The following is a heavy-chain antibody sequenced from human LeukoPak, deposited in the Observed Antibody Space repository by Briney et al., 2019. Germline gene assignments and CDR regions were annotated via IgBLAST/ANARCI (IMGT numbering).Heavy chain of an antibody. V-gene: IGHV4-39*07. D-gene: IGHD3-10*01. J-gene: IGHJ1*01. CDR3: ARGSGGSGSYYVAEYYQS. CDR1: GGSISSRSYY. CDR2: IYYSGST. Sequence: SETLSLTCTVSGGSISSRSYYWGRIRQPPGKGLEWIGSIYYSGSTYYNPSLKSGVTISVDTSKNQFSLRLSSVTAADTAVYYCARGSGGSGSYYVAEYYQSWGQGTLVTVSS.